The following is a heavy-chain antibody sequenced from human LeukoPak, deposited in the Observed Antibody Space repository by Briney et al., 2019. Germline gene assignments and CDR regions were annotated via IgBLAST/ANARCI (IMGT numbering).Heavy chain of an antibody. CDR2: TSSGGRTV. CDR1: AFTFCAID. V-gene: IGHV3-48*03. D-gene: IGHD4-23*01. Sequence: PGGSLCLSCSGSAFTFCAIDMNWVRPGPGMGLEWVLYTSSGGRTVYYADSVKGRFTISRDNAKNSLYMQMESLRDEDTAIYSCARDTLEYSNSPDALDIWGQGTMVTVSS. CDR3: ARDTLEYSNSPDALDI. J-gene: IGHJ3*02.